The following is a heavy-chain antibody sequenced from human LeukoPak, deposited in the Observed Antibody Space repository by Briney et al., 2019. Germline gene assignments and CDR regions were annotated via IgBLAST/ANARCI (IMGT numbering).Heavy chain of an antibody. D-gene: IGHD3-10*01. V-gene: IGHV1-2*02. J-gene: IGHJ3*02. CDR1: GYTFTGYY. Sequence: ASVKVSCKASGYTFTGYYMHWVRQAPGQGLEWMGWINPNSGGTNYAQKFQGRVTMTEDTSTDTAYMELSSLRSEATAVYYCATIYGLWFGEGDAFDIWGQGTMVTVS. CDR2: INPNSGGT. CDR3: ATIYGLWFGEGDAFDI.